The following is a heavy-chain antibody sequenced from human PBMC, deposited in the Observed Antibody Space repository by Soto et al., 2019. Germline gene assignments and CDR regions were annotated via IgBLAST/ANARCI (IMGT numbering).Heavy chain of an antibody. D-gene: IGHD1-26*01. V-gene: IGHV1-8*01. CDR1: GYTFTRYD. J-gene: IGHJ4*02. CDR2: MNPNSGNT. Sequence: ASVKVSCKASGYTFTRYDINWVRQATGQGLEWMGWMNPNSGNTGYAQKFQGRVTMTRNTSISTAYMELSSLRSEDTAVYYCARLYSTPYYFDYWGQGTLVTVSS. CDR3: ARLYSTPYYFDY.